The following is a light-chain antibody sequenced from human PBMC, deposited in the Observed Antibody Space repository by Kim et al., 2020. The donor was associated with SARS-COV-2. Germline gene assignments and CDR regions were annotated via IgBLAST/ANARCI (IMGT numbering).Light chain of an antibody. CDR1: SLRRYY. Sequence: SSELTQDPAVSVALGQTVRITCQGDSLRRYYATWYQQKPGQAPILLIYGKNNRPSGIPDRFSGSSSGNTASLTITGTQAGDEADYYCNSRDTNDIVLFGGGTKLTVL. CDR3: NSRDTNDIVL. CDR2: GKN. J-gene: IGLJ2*01. V-gene: IGLV3-19*01.